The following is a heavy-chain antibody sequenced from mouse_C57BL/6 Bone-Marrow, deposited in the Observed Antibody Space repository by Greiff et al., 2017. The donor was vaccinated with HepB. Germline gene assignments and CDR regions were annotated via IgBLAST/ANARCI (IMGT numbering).Heavy chain of an antibody. J-gene: IGHJ1*03. CDR2: ISYDGSN. V-gene: IGHV3-6*01. CDR3: ARDYGYDGWYFDV. CDR1: GYSITSGYY. D-gene: IGHD2-2*01. Sequence: EVQLVESGPGLVKPSQSLSLTCSVTGYSITSGYYWNWIRQFPGNKLEWMGYISYDGSNNYNPSLKNRISITRDTSKNQFFLKLNSVTTEDTATYYCARDYGYDGWYFDVWGTGTTVTVSS.